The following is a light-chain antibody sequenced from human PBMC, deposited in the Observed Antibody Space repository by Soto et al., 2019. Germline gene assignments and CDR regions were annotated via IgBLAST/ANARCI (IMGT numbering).Light chain of an antibody. Sequence: DIQMTQSPSSVSAPVGDRVTISCRASQDINKWLAWYQQKPGKAPKLLISAASTLQSGVPSRFSGSGSGTEFTLTIQSLQPDDIATYYCQQYNSYPLTFGGGTKVEIK. V-gene: IGKV1D-16*01. CDR1: QDINKW. CDR3: QQYNSYPLT. CDR2: AAS. J-gene: IGKJ4*01.